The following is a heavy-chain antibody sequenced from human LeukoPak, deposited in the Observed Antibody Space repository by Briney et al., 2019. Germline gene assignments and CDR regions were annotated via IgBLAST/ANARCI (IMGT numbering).Heavy chain of an antibody. D-gene: IGHD4-17*01. J-gene: IGHJ3*02. CDR1: GYTLTELS. CDR2: FDPEDGET. Sequence: ASVKVSCKVSGYTLTELSMHWARQAPGKGLEWMGGFDPEDGETIYAQKFQGRVTMTEDTSTDTAYMELSSLRSEDTAVYYCATTIRMTTEEERAFDIWGQGTMVTVSS. V-gene: IGHV1-24*01. CDR3: ATTIRMTTEEERAFDI.